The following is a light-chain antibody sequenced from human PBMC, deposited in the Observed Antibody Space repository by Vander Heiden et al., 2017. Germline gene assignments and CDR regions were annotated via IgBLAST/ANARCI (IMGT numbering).Light chain of an antibody. CDR2: GAS. CDR1: QSLPSVY. Sequence: SQSLPSVYLAWYQQKPGQAPRLLIHGASSRATGIPDRFSGSGSGTDFNLTISGREPEDFAVYYCQQWVDEHQSWTFGQGTKVEIK. CDR3: QQWVDEHQSWT. V-gene: IGKV3-20*01. J-gene: IGKJ1*01.